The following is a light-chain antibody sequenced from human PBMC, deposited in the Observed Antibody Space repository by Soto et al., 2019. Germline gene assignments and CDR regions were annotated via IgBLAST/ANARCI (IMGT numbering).Light chain of an antibody. CDR2: EAD. CDR3: CSYSPTSTFV. CDR1: SSDLGSYNL. J-gene: IGLJ2*01. Sequence: QSALTQPASVSGSPGQSVTISCTGTSSDLGSYNLVSWCQQHPGKAPKLLICEADKRPSGVSNRFSGSKSGTTASLTISGLRAEDEADYYCCSYSPTSTFVFGGGTQLTVL. V-gene: IGLV2-23*02.